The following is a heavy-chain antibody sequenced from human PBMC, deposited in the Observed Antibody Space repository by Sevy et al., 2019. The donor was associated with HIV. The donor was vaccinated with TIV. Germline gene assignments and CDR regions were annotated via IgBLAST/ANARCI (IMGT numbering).Heavy chain of an antibody. J-gene: IGHJ6*02. CDR2: VSWSSDKI. CDR1: GFRFDDYA. V-gene: IGHV3-9*01. Sequence: GGSLRLSCAASGFRFDDYAMHWVRLAPGKGLEWVSGVSWSSDKIYYADSVKGRFTISRDNAKNSLYLQMNSLRTEDTALYYCAKSRTSFRGMDVWGQGTTVTVSS. D-gene: IGHD2-2*01. CDR3: AKSRTSFRGMDV.